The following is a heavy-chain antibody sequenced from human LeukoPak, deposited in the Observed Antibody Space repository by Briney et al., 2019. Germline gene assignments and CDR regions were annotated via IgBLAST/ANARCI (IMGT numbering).Heavy chain of an antibody. V-gene: IGHV3-33*01. CDR3: ARDDCSSISCYHNWFDP. CDR2: IWYDGSNK. CDR1: GFTFSSYG. J-gene: IGHJ5*02. D-gene: IGHD2-2*01. Sequence: GGSLRLSCAASGFTFSSYGMHWVRQAPGKGLEWVALIWYDGSNKYYGDSVKGRFTVSRDDSKNTLYLQMNSLRAEDTAVYYCARDDCSSISCYHNWFDPWGQGTLVTVSS.